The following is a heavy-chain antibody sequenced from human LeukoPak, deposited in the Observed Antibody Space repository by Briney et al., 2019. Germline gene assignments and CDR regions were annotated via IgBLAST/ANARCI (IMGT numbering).Heavy chain of an antibody. Sequence: GGSLRLSCAASGFTFSSYAMSWVRQAPGKGLEWVSAISGSGGSTYYADSVKGRFTISRDNSKTTLYLQMNSLRAEDTAVYYCAKLPYYDFWSGYLREWGQGTLVTVSS. CDR3: AKLPYYDFWSGYLRE. J-gene: IGHJ4*02. CDR1: GFTFSSYA. CDR2: ISGSGGST. V-gene: IGHV3-23*01. D-gene: IGHD3-3*01.